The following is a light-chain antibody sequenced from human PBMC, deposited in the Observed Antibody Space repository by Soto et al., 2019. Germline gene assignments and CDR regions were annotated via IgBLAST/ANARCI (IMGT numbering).Light chain of an antibody. Sequence: QSVLTQPPSASGAPGQRVTISCSVSASNIGRDPVNWYQQVPGTAPKLLIYENNHRPSGVPDRFSGSKSGTSASLVISGLQSEDEAEYFCAGWDGSLKGFVFGTGTK. J-gene: IGLJ1*01. CDR2: ENN. CDR1: ASNIGRDP. CDR3: AGWDGSLKGFV. V-gene: IGLV1-44*01.